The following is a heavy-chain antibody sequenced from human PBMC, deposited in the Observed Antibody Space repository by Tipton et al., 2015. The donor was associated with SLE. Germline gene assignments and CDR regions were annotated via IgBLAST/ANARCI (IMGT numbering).Heavy chain of an antibody. CDR3: YSSGYYFYYGLDV. Sequence: QLVQSGAEVRMPGSSVKVSCKASGGTFSSYVMNWVRQAPGQGLEWMGGIIPIFVTPSYAQKFQGRVTISADESTSTAYMELNTLKSEDTAIYYCYSSGYYFYYGLDVWGQGTTVIVSS. D-gene: IGHD2-21*01. J-gene: IGHJ6*02. V-gene: IGHV1-69*01. CDR2: IIPIFVTP. CDR1: GGTFSSYV.